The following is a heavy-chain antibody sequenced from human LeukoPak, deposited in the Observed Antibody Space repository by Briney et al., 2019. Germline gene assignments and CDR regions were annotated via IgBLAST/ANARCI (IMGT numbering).Heavy chain of an antibody. CDR3: ARYYYDSGGYYHLDY. D-gene: IGHD3-22*01. J-gene: IGHJ4*02. CDR1: GGSISGYY. Sequence: SETLSLTCTVSGGSISGYYWSWIRQPPGKGLEWIGYIYYSGSTNYNPSLKSRVTISVDRSKSQFSLKLSSVTAADTAVYYCARYYYDSGGYYHLDYWGQGTLVTVSS. V-gene: IGHV4-59*01. CDR2: IYYSGST.